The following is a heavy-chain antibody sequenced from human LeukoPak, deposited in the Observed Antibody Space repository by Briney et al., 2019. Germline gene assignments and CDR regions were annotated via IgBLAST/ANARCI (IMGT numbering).Heavy chain of an antibody. D-gene: IGHD6-13*01. Sequence: SETLSLTCTVSGGSISSYYWSWIRQPPGKGREWIGYIYYSGSTNYNPSLKSRVTISVDTSKNQFSLKLSSVTAADTAVYYCASHVIKQPGFDYWGQGTLVTVSS. J-gene: IGHJ4*02. V-gene: IGHV4-59*08. CDR2: IYYSGST. CDR3: ASHVIKQPGFDY. CDR1: GGSISSYY.